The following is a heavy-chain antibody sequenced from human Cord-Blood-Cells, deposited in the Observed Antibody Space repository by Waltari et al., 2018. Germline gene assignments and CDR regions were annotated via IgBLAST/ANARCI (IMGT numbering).Heavy chain of an antibody. CDR1: GDSVSSNSAA. Sequence: QVQLQQSGPGLVKPSQTLSLTCAISGDSVSSNSAAWNWIRQSPSRGLEWLGRTSYRAKWYNDYAVSVKSRITINPDTSKNQFSLQLNSVTPEDTAVYYCARDAGVGYSSSSPVVDPWGQGTLVTVSS. CDR3: ARDAGVGYSSSSPVVDP. CDR2: TSYRAKWYN. D-gene: IGHD6-6*01. J-gene: IGHJ5*02. V-gene: IGHV6-1*01.